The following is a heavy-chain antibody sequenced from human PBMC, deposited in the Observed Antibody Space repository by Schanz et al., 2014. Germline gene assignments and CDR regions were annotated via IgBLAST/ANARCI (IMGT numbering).Heavy chain of an antibody. V-gene: IGHV3-30-3*01. CDR1: GFTLSNSD. J-gene: IGHJ4*02. CDR3: ASPSGYSDYGTYFDF. Sequence: QVQLVESGGGVVQFGRSLRLSCAASGFTLSNSDMHWVRQAPGKGLEWVALISNDGSIKYYADSVEGRFTISRDNSRNTLYLQMNSLRTEDTAVYYCASPSGYSDYGTYFDFWGQGTLVTVSS. CDR2: ISNDGSIK. D-gene: IGHD5-12*01.